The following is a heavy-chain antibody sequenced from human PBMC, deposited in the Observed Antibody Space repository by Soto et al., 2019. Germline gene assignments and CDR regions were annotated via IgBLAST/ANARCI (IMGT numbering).Heavy chain of an antibody. J-gene: IGHJ4*02. CDR2: IIPIFGTA. CDR3: ASGKRAGEWNIVVRPFDY. V-gene: IGHV1-69*12. CDR1: GGTFSSYA. D-gene: IGHD3-22*01. Sequence: QVQLVQSGAEVKKPGSSVKVSCKASGGTFSSYAISWVRQAPGQGLEWMGGIIPIFGTANYAQKFQGRVTITADESTSTAYMELSSLRSEDTAVYYCASGKRAGEWNIVVRPFDYWGQGTLVTVSS.